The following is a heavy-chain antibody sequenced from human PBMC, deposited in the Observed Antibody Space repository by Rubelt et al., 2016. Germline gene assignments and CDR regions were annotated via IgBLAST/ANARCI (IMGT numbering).Heavy chain of an antibody. Sequence: QVQLVQSGAEVKKPGSSVKVSCKASGGTFSSYAISWVRQAPGQGLEWMGGIIPIFGTANYAQKFQGRVTITADESTSTAYMELSSLRSEATAVYYCATGGDFGVVIPNWFDPWGQGTLVTVSS. CDR1: GGTFSSYA. V-gene: IGHV1-69*01. CDR3: ATGGDFGVVIPNWFDP. CDR2: IIPIFGTA. D-gene: IGHD3-3*01. J-gene: IGHJ5*02.